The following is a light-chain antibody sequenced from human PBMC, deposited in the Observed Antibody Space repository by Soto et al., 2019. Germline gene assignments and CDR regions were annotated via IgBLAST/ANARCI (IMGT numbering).Light chain of an antibody. CDR1: QSISRNY. V-gene: IGKV3-20*01. Sequence: EIVLTQSPGTLSLSPGERATLSCRASQSISRNYLAWYQQKRGQGPRLLIYGASYRATGIPDRFSGSGSGTDFTLTISRLEPEDFAVYCCQQYGSSPWTFGQGTKVDIK. CDR2: GAS. J-gene: IGKJ1*01. CDR3: QQYGSSPWT.